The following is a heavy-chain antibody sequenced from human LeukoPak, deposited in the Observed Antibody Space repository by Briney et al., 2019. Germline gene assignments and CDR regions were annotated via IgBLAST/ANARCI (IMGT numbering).Heavy chain of an antibody. V-gene: IGHV1-18*01. D-gene: IGHD2-2*01. CDR2: ISAYNGNT. J-gene: IGHJ6*02. CDR1: GYTFTSYG. Sequence: ASVKVSCKASGYTFTSYGISWVRQAPGQGLEWIGWISAYNGNTNYAQKLQGRVTMTTDTSTSTAYMELRSLRSDDTAVYYCARVRGYCSSTSCFHLYGMDVWGQGTTVTVSS. CDR3: ARVRGYCSSTSCFHLYGMDV.